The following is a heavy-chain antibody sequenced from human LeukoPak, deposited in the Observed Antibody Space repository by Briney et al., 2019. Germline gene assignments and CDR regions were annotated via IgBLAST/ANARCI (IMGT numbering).Heavy chain of an antibody. V-gene: IGHV4-34*01. Sequence: GVGSESGGTKFNPSLKSRVTISADTSKNQFSLKLNSVTAADTAVYYCAKNGQSGFSFDPWGQGTLVTVSS. J-gene: IGHJ5*02. D-gene: IGHD3-3*01. CDR2: GSESGGT. CDR3: AKNGQSGFSFDP.